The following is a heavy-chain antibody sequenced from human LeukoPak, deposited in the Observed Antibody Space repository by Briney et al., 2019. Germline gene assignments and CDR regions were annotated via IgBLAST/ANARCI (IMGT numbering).Heavy chain of an antibody. CDR3: GGVHPYETSDGGNYFDY. CDR1: GYSFTSYW. CDR2: IYPGDSDT. V-gene: IGHV5-51*01. Sequence: GESLKISCKGSGYSFTSYWIGWVRQMPGKGLEWMGIIYPGDSDTRYSPSFQGQVTISADKSISTAYLQWSSLKASDTAMYYCGGVHPYETSDGGNYFDYGARGPLATVPS. D-gene: IGHD3-22*01. J-gene: IGHJ4*02.